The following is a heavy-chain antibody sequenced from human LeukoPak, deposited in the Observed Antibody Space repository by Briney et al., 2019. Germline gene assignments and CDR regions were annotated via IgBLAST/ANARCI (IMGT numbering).Heavy chain of an antibody. CDR1: GGSISRSSYY. CDR2: IYYSGLT. CDR3: ARHAPTYYYDSLGLGDAFDI. J-gene: IGHJ3*02. D-gene: IGHD3-22*01. Sequence: PSETLSLTCTVSGGSISRSSYYWGWIRQPPGKGLEWIGSIYYSGLTYDNPSLKNRVTISVDTSKNQFSLKLSSVTAADTAVYYCARHAPTYYYDSLGLGDAFDIWGRGTMITVSS. V-gene: IGHV4-39*01.